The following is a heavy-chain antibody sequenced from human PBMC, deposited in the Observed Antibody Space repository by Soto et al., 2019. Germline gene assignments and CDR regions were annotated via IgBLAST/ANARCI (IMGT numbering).Heavy chain of an antibody. D-gene: IGHD1-1*01. Sequence: GGSLRLSCAASGFSFSSYAMHWVRQAPGKGLEWVSAISITGGTTFYSDSVKGRFTISRDNSKNIFFLEMSDLRAEDTAVYYCAKCATGTYLDYYLDYWGMGTLVTVSS. CDR1: GFSFSSYA. CDR2: ISITGGTT. CDR3: AKCATGTYLDYYLDY. V-gene: IGHV3-23*01. J-gene: IGHJ4*02.